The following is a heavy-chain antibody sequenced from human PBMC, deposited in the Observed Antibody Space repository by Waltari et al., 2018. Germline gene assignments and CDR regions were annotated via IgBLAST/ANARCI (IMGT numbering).Heavy chain of an antibody. CDR3: SREAQDRNRFDL. J-gene: IGHJ5*02. Sequence: EVQLVESGGGLLKPGGSLRLSCVVSGFTFSSYEMHWVRQAPGKGLEWVSVISESGATTYYADSVKGRFTISRDNAKNSLFLQMNSLRAADTAVYYCSREAQDRNRFDLWGPGVLVTVSS. V-gene: IGHV3-48*03. CDR2: ISESGATT. CDR1: GFTFSSYE.